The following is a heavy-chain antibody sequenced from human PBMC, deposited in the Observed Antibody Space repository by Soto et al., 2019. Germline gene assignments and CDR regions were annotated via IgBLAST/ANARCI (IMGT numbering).Heavy chain of an antibody. D-gene: IGHD2-8*01. CDR3: ARSEFVLMVYATDY. CDR2: IYYSGST. CDR1: GGSISSGGYY. J-gene: IGHJ4*02. Sequence: PSETLSLTCTVSGGSISSGGYYWSWIRQHPGKGLEWIGYIYYSGSTYYNPSLKSRVTISVDTSKNQFSLKLSSVTAADTAVYYCARSEFVLMVYATDYWGQGTLVTVSS. V-gene: IGHV4-31*03.